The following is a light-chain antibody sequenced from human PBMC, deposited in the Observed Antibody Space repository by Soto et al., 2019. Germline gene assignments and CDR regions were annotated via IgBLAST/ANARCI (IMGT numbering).Light chain of an antibody. CDR2: DAS. J-gene: IGKJ3*01. CDR3: QQRSNWPPEFT. CDR1: QSVSSY. V-gene: IGKV3-11*01. Sequence: EIVLTQSPATLSLSPGERATLSCRASQSVSSYLAWYQQKPGQAPRLLIYDASNRATGIPARFSGSGSGTDFTRTISSLEPEDFAVYYCQQRSNWPPEFTFGPGTKVDIK.